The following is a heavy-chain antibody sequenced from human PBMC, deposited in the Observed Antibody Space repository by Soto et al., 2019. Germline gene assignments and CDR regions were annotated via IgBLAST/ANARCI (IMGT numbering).Heavy chain of an antibody. V-gene: IGHV3-11*01. CDR3: ASGRGYDYIWGSYLTTYYYYMDV. CDR1: GCTFSDYY. J-gene: IGHJ6*03. D-gene: IGHD3-16*02. CDR2: ISSSGSTI. Sequence: GGSLRLSCAASGCTFSDYYMSWIRQAPGKGLEWVSYISSSGSTIYYADSVKGRFTISRDNAKNSLYLQMNSLRAEDTAVYYCASGRGYDYIWGSYLTTYYYYMDVWGKGTTVTVSS.